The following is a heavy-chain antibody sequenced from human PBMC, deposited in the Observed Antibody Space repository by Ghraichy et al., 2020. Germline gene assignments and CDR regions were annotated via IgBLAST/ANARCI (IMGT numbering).Heavy chain of an antibody. J-gene: IGHJ1*01. CDR3: ARDGRWLQSSGRYFQH. D-gene: IGHD5-24*01. Sequence: LSLTCAVSGGSISSSNWWSWVRQPPGKGLEWIGEIYHSGSTNYNPSLKSRVTISVDKSKNQFSLKLSSVTAADTAVYYCARDGRWLQSSGRYFQHWGQGTLVTVSS. V-gene: IGHV4-4*02. CDR2: IYHSGST. CDR1: GGSISSSNW.